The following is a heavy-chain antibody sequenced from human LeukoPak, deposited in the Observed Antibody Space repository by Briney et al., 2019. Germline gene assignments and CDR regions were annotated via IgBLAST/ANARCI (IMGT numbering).Heavy chain of an antibody. CDR1: GGTFSSYA. J-gene: IGHJ4*02. Sequence: SVKVSCKASGGTFSSYAISWVRQAPGQGLEWMGRIIPILGIANYAQKFQGRVTITADKSTSTAYMELSSLRSEDTAVYYCARDPGSSPSNQCDYWGQGTLVTVSS. CDR2: IIPILGIA. V-gene: IGHV1-69*04. D-gene: IGHD1-26*01. CDR3: ARDPGSSPSNQCDY.